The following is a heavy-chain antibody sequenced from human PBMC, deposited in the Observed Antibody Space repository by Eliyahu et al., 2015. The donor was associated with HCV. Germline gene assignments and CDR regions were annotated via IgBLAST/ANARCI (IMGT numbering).Heavy chain of an antibody. Sequence: QVQLVQSGAEVKKPGSSVKVSCKASGGTFSSYTISWVRQAPGQGLEWMGRIIPILGIANYAQKFQGRVTITADKSTSTAYMELSSLRSEDTAVYYCARENTPGGYSYGYLFSWFDPWGQGTLVTVSS. CDR3: ARENTPGGYSYGYLFSWFDP. J-gene: IGHJ5*02. D-gene: IGHD5-18*01. CDR1: GGTFSSYT. CDR2: IIPILGIA. V-gene: IGHV1-69*08.